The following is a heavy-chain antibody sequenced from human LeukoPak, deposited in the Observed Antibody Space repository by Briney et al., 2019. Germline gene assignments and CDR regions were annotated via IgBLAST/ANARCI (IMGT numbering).Heavy chain of an antibody. CDR2: IIPTFGTA. J-gene: IGHJ6*03. CDR1: GGTFSSYA. D-gene: IGHD3-3*01. V-gene: IGHV1-69*01. CDR3: ARVEGFWGGYTYYYYYMDV. Sequence: SVKVSCKASGGTFSSYAISWVRQAPGQGLEWMGGIIPTFGTANYAQKFQGRVTITADESTSTAYMELSSLRSEDTAVYYCARVEGFWGGYTYYYYYMDVWGKGTTVTVSS.